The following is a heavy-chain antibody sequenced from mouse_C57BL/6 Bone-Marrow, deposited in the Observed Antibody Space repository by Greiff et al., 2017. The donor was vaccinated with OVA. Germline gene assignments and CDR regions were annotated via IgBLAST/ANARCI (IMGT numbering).Heavy chain of an antibody. CDR1: GFSFNTYA. CDR2: IRSKSNNYAT. Sequence: DVKLVESGGGLVQPKGSLKLSCAASGFSFNTYAMNWVRQAPGKGLEWVARIRSKSNNYATYYADSVKDRFTISRDDSESMLYLQMNNLKTEDTAMYYCVRQGYGSSHWYFDVWGTGTTVTVSS. V-gene: IGHV10-1*01. J-gene: IGHJ1*03. CDR3: VRQGYGSSHWYFDV. D-gene: IGHD1-1*01.